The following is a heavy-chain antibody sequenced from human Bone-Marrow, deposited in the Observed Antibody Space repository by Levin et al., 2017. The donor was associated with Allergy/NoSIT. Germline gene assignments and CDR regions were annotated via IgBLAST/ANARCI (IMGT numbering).Heavy chain of an antibody. CDR1: GGSLHGHY. CDR3: ARLSSEEYTRALQLDA. Sequence: SETLSLTCSVSGGSLHGHYWSWVRQPPGKGLEWIAYVSYNGSTSYNPSLKSRLTISVDTFKNQFSLRLNSVTAADTAVYYCARLSSEEYTRALQLDAWGQGTLVLVSS. CDR2: VSYNGST. J-gene: IGHJ5*02. V-gene: IGHV4-59*08. D-gene: IGHD6-25*01.